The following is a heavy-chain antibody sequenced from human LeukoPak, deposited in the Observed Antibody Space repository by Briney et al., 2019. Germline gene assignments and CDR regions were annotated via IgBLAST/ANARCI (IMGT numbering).Heavy chain of an antibody. CDR3: ARGIYCSGGSCYRLNWFDP. V-gene: IGHV4-61*02. CDR2: IYTSGST. CDR1: GGSISSGSYY. Sequence: SETLSLTCTVAGGSISSGSYYWSWIRQPAGKRLEWIGRIYTSGSTNYNPALRSRFTISVDTSKNQFPLKLRSVTAADTAVYHCARGIYCSGGSCYRLNWFDPWGQGTLVTVSS. D-gene: IGHD2-15*01. J-gene: IGHJ5*02.